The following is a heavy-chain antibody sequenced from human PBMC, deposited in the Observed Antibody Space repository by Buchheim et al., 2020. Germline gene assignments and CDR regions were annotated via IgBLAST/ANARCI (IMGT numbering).Heavy chain of an antibody. J-gene: IGHJ4*02. CDR2: ISYDGSNK. Sequence: QVQLVESGGGVVQPGRSLRLSCAASGFTFSSYAMHWVRQAPGKGLEWVAVISYDGSNKYYADSVKGRFTISRDNAKNSLYLQMNSLRAEDTAVYYCATLYDFWSGYYFDYWGQGTL. V-gene: IGHV3-30-3*01. CDR1: GFTFSSYA. CDR3: ATLYDFWSGYYFDY. D-gene: IGHD3-3*01.